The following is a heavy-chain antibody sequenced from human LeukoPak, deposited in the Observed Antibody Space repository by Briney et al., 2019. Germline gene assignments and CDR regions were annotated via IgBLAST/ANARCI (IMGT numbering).Heavy chain of an antibody. Sequence: PSETLSLTCTVSGGSISSYYWSWIRQPPGKGLEWIGYIYYSGSTNYNPSLKSRVTISVDTSKNQFSLKLSSVTAADTAVYYCARHPDSSSWYPSSYWYFDLWGRGTLVTVSS. CDR3: ARHPDSSSWYPSSYWYFDL. CDR1: GGSISSYY. V-gene: IGHV4-59*08. CDR2: IYYSGST. D-gene: IGHD6-13*01. J-gene: IGHJ2*01.